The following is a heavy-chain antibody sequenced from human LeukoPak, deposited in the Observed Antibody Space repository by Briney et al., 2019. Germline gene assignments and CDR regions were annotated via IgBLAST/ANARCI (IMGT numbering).Heavy chain of an antibody. CDR3: ARARYYWFDP. CDR1: GGSISSSSYY. D-gene: IGHD3-10*01. Sequence: SETLSLTCTVSGGSISSSSYYGGWIRQPPGKGREWIWRIYYSGPPYYNPSLKLRVPISVDTSKTQFSLKLSSVTAADTAVYYCARARYYWFDPWGQGTLVTVSS. CDR2: IYYSGPP. J-gene: IGHJ5*02. V-gene: IGHV4-39*01.